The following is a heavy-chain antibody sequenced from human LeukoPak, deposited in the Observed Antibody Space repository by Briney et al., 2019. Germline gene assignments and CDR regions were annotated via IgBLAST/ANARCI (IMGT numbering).Heavy chain of an antibody. CDR3: ARGRRTYYDFWSGYSYYMDV. D-gene: IGHD3-3*01. Sequence: PSETLSLTCAVYGGSFSGYYWSWIRQPPGKGLEWIGEINHSGSTNYNPSLKSRVTISVDTSKNQFSLKLSSVTAADTAVYYCARGRRTYYDFWSGYSYYMDVWGKGTTVTVSS. CDR1: GGSFSGYY. CDR2: INHSGST. J-gene: IGHJ6*03. V-gene: IGHV4-34*01.